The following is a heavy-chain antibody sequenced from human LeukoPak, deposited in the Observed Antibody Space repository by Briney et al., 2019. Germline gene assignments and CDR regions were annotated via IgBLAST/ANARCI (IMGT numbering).Heavy chain of an antibody. Sequence: GGSLRLSCAASGFTFSSYAMHWVRQAPGKGLEWVAVISYDGSNKYYADSVKGRFTISRDNSKNTLHLQMNSLRAEDTAVYYCAKDSSSRFYYYYGMDVWGQGTTVAVSS. CDR2: ISYDGSNK. D-gene: IGHD6-6*01. V-gene: IGHV3-30*04. CDR3: AKDSSSRFYYYYGMDV. CDR1: GFTFSSYA. J-gene: IGHJ6*02.